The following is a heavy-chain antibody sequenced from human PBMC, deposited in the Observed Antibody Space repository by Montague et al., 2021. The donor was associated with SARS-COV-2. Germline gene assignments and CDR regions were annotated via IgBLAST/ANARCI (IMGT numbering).Heavy chain of an antibody. Sequence: SLRLSCAASGFTFSGYAMHWVRQAPGKGLEWVAVISYDGINKYYADSVKGRFTISRDNSKNTLYLQMNSLRAEDTAVYYCVRASLIKARIAVAGTTVYWGQGTLVTISS. D-gene: IGHD6-19*01. CDR1: GFTFSGYA. CDR3: VRASLIKARIAVAGTTVY. V-gene: IGHV3-30*04. J-gene: IGHJ4*02. CDR2: ISYDGINK.